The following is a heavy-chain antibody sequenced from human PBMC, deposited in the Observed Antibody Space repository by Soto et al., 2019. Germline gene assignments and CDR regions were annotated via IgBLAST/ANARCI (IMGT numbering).Heavy chain of an antibody. V-gene: IGHV3-30*18. Sequence: QVQLVESGGGVVQPGRSLRLSCAASGFTFSSYGMHWVRQAPGKGLEWVAVISYDGSNKYYADSVKGRFTISRDNSKNTLYLQMNSLRAEDTAVYYCAKDFSNCFDYWGQGTLVTVSS. CDR1: GFTFSSYG. CDR2: ISYDGSNK. CDR3: AKDFSNCFDY. J-gene: IGHJ4*02.